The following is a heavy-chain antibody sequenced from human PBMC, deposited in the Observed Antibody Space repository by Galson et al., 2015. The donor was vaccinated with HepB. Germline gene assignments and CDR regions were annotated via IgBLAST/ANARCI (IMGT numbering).Heavy chain of an antibody. CDR1: GFTVSSNY. V-gene: IGHV3-53*01. D-gene: IGHD1-1*01. CDR3: ARDKRPLGYFDL. Sequence: SLRLSCAASGFTVSSNYMSWVRQAPGKGLEWVSVLYSSGDTSYADSVKGRFTISRDNSKNTLHLQMNSLRAGDTAVYYCARDKRPLGYFDLWGRGTLVTVSS. J-gene: IGHJ2*01. CDR2: LYSSGDT.